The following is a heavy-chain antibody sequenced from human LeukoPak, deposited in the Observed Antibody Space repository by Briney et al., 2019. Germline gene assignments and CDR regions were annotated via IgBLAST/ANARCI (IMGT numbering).Heavy chain of an antibody. CDR3: ARARDIVVVPAAKDWFDP. D-gene: IGHD2-2*01. CDR2: INPNSCGT. CDR1: GYTFTGHY. J-gene: IGHJ5*02. V-gene: IGHV1-2*02. Sequence: ASVKVSCKASGYTFTGHYMHWVRQAPGQGLEGVGWINPNSCGTNYAQKFQGRVTMTRDTYISTAYMELSRLRSDDTAVYYCARARDIVVVPAAKDWFDPWGQGTLVTVCS.